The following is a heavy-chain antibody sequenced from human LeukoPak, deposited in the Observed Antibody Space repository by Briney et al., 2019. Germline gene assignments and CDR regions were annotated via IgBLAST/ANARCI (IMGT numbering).Heavy chain of an antibody. J-gene: IGHJ4*02. CDR3: ARVGRWLQLGEFDY. Sequence: SETLSLTCTVSGGSISRYYWSWIRQPPGKGLEWIGFIYTSVTTKYNPSLKSRVTISVDTSKSQFSLKVSSVTAADTAVYYCARVGRWLQLGEFDYWGQGTLVTVSS. CDR1: GGSISRYY. D-gene: IGHD5-24*01. CDR2: IYTSVTT. V-gene: IGHV4-4*09.